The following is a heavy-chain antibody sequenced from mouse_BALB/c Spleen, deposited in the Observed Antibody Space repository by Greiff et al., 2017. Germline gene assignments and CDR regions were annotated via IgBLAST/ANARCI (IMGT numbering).Heavy chain of an antibody. CDR2: IDPANGNT. D-gene: IGHD4-1*01. CDR1: GFNIKDTY. CDR3: ARYWDAFDY. Sequence: EVQRVESGAELVKPGASVKLSCTASGFNIKDTYMHWVKQRPEQGLEWIGRIDPANGNTKYDPKFQGKATITADTSSNTAYLQLSSLTSEDTAVYYCARYWDAFDYWGQGTTLTVSS. V-gene: IGHV14-3*02. J-gene: IGHJ2*01.